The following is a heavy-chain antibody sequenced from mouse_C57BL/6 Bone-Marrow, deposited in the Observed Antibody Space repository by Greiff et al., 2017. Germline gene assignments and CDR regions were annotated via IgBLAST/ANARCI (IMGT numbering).Heavy chain of an antibody. D-gene: IGHD1-1*01. CDR3: ASPYYGSSDYFDY. J-gene: IGHJ2*01. CDR2: IYPGSGST. V-gene: IGHV1-55*01. CDR1: GYTFTSYW. Sequence: QVQLQQSGAELVKPGASVKMSCKASGYTFTSYWITWVKQRPGQGLEWIGDIYPGSGSTNYNEKFKSKATLTVDTSSSTAYMQLSSLTSEDSAVYYCASPYYGSSDYFDYWGQGTTLTVSS.